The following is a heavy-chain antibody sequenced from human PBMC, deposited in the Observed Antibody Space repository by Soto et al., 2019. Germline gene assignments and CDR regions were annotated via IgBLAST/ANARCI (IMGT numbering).Heavy chain of an antibody. Sequence: QVQLVQSGAEVKKPGASVKVSCKASGYTFTNYGISWVRQAPGQGLEWVGWISGHNGNTDYAQNLQGRVTMTTDTSTNTGYMELRSLRSDDTAVYYCARARYCSGGSCYSGAFDYWGQGTLVTVSS. D-gene: IGHD2-15*01. CDR2: ISGHNGNT. CDR3: ARARYCSGGSCYSGAFDY. J-gene: IGHJ4*02. CDR1: GYTFTNYG. V-gene: IGHV1-18*01.